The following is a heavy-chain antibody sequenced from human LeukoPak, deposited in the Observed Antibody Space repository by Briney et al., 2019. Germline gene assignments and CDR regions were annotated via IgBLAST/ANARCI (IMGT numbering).Heavy chain of an antibody. J-gene: IGHJ5*02. D-gene: IGHD3-16*01. Sequence: SETLSLTCAVYGGSFSGYYWSWIRQPPGKGLEWIGEINHSGSTNYNPSLKSRVTISVDTSKNQFSLKLSSVTAADTAVYYCAREGAYTNWFDPWGQGTLVTVSS. V-gene: IGHV4-34*01. CDR2: INHSGST. CDR1: GGSFSGYY. CDR3: AREGAYTNWFDP.